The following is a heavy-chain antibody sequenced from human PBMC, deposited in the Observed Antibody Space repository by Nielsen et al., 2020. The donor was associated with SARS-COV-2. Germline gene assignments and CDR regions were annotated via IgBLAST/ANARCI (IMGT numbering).Heavy chain of an antibody. Sequence: SETLSLTCTVSGGSMSPYYWSWIRQPPGKGLEWIGYMYYTGRTNYNPSLKSRVTISVDTSKNQFSLKLSSVTAADTAVYYCARIGKSEGIDYWGQGTLVTVSS. J-gene: IGHJ4*02. CDR3: ARIGKSEGIDY. V-gene: IGHV4-59*01. CDR1: GGSMSPYY. D-gene: IGHD6-13*01. CDR2: MYYTGRT.